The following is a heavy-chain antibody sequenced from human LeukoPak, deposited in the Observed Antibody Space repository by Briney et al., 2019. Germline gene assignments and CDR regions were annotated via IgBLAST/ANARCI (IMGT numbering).Heavy chain of an antibody. J-gene: IGHJ3*02. CDR1: GGSISSYY. D-gene: IGHD6-13*01. Sequence: PSETLSLTCTVSGGSISSYYWSWIRQPPGKGLEWIGCIYYSGSTNYNPSLKSRVTISVDTSKNQFSLKLSSVTAADTAVYYCARDGAAAGNDAFDIWGQGTMVTVSS. V-gene: IGHV4-59*01. CDR3: ARDGAAAGNDAFDI. CDR2: IYYSGST.